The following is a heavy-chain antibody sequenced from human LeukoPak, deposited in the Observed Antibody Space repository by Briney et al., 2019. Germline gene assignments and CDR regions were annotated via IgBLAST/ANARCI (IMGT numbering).Heavy chain of an antibody. Sequence: GGSLRLSCAASGFTVSSNYMSWVRQAPGKGLEWVSVIYSGGSTYYADSVKGRFTISRDNSKNTLYLQMNSLRAEDTAVYYCAGEGDHGSDAFDIWGQGTMVTVSS. J-gene: IGHJ3*02. D-gene: IGHD1-14*01. CDR3: AGEGDHGSDAFDI. CDR1: GFTVSSNY. V-gene: IGHV3-66*01. CDR2: IYSGGST.